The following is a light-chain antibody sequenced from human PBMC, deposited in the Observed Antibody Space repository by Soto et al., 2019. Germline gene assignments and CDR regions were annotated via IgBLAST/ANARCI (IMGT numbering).Light chain of an antibody. CDR1: RSVSSN. Sequence: EIVMTQSPATLSVSPGERATLSCRASRSVSSNLAWYQQKPGQAPRLLMYGASTRATGIPARFSGSGSGTEFILIISGLEPEDSAVYYCQQRSNGLTFGGGTKVEIK. V-gene: IGKV3-15*01. J-gene: IGKJ4*01. CDR3: QQRSNGLT. CDR2: GAS.